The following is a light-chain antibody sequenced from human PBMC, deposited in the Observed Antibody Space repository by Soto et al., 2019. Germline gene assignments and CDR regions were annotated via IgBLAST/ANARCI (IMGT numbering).Light chain of an antibody. CDR2: RDD. V-gene: IGLV1-47*01. Sequence: QSVLTQPPSASASPGQRGTISCSGTNSNIGNNYVYWYRQLPGTAPKLLIYRDDQRPSGVPDRFSGSKSGTSASLAISGLRSEDEADYYCAAWDDSLSGPVFGGGTKLTVL. J-gene: IGLJ3*02. CDR3: AAWDDSLSGPV. CDR1: NSNIGNNY.